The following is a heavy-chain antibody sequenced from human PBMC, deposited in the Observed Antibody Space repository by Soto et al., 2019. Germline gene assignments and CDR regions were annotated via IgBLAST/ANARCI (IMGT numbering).Heavy chain of an antibody. CDR3: ARDRCYDGTCYSASDS. CDR1: SFSFSTYN. D-gene: IGHD2-15*01. V-gene: IGHV3-48*02. CDR2: ISTTSFTI. Sequence: PGGSLRLSCAASSFSFSTYNMDWVRQAPGKGPEWIAYISTTSFTIYYADSVKGRFTISRDNDRNSLYLEMNSLRDEDTAVYYCARDRCYDGTCYSASDSWGQGTLVTVSS. J-gene: IGHJ5*01.